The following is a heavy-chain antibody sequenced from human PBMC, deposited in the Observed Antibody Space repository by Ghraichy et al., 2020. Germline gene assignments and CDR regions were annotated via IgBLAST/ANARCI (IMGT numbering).Heavy chain of an antibody. CDR3: ARVRELDEYSGYDWYFDL. CDR2: ISYDGSNK. J-gene: IGHJ2*01. CDR1: GFTFSSYA. V-gene: IGHV3-30-3*01. Sequence: GESLNISCAASGFTFSSYAMHWVRQAPGKGLEWVAVISYDGSNKYYADSVKGRFTISRDNSKNTLYLQMNSLRAEDTAVYYCARVRELDEYSGYDWYFDLWGRGTLVTVSS. D-gene: IGHD5-12*01.